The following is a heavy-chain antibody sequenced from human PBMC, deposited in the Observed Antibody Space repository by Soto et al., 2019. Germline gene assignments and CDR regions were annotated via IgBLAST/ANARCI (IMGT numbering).Heavy chain of an antibody. CDR1: GFTFSSYG. V-gene: IGHV3-7*04. CDR2: IKQDGSEK. J-gene: IGHJ6*02. D-gene: IGHD3-10*01. Sequence: VQLVESGGGVVQPGRSLRLSCAASGFTFSSYGMHWVRQAPGKGLEWVANIKQDGSEKYYVDSVKGRFTISRDNAKNSLYLQMNSLRAEDTAVYYCARQRDYYGSERYYYYYGMDVWGQGTTVTVSS. CDR3: ARQRDYYGSERYYYYYGMDV.